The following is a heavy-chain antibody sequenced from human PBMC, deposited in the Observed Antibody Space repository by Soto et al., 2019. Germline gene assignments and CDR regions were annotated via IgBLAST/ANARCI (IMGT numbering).Heavy chain of an antibody. Sequence: NPSETLSLTCTVSGGSISSGDYYWSWIRQPPGKGLEWIGYIYYSGSTYYNPSLKSRVTISVDTSKNQFSLKLSSVTAADTAVYYCARDYGDYGRVLDYWGQGTLVTVSS. CDR2: IYYSGST. J-gene: IGHJ4*02. CDR1: GGSISSGDYY. D-gene: IGHD4-17*01. CDR3: ARDYGDYGRVLDY. V-gene: IGHV4-30-4*01.